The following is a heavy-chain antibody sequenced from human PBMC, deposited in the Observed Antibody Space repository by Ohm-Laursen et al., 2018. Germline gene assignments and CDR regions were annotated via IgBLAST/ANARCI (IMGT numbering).Heavy chain of an antibody. CDR3: ARGPSTGGEGFLDY. J-gene: IGHJ4*02. CDR1: GFTFSDYY. V-gene: IGHV3-66*01. CDR2: VYADGST. Sequence: SLRLSGTASGFTFSDYYMSWVRQAPGKGLEWASVVYADGSTYYADSVKGRFIISRDYSKNTLHLHMNSLRVEDTAVYYCARGPSTGGEGFLDYWGQGTLVTVSS. D-gene: IGHD3-16*01.